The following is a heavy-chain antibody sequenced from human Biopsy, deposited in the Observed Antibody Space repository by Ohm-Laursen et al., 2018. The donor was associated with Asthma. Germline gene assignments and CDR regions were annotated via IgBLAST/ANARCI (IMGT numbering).Heavy chain of an antibody. V-gene: IGHV5-51*01. CDR3: ARFIDGTFFVDY. Sequence: ESLRISCKASGYTFSDSWLGWVRQMPGKGLEWMGIIFAANSETKYSPSFQGQVTISADMSISTAFLQWSSLKASDTAIYYCARFIDGTFFVDYWGQGTLVTVSS. J-gene: IGHJ4*02. CDR1: GYTFSDSW. CDR2: IFAANSET. D-gene: IGHD2/OR15-2a*01.